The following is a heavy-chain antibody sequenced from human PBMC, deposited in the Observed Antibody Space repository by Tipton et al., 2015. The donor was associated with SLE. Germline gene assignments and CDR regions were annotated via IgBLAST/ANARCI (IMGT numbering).Heavy chain of an antibody. D-gene: IGHD7-27*01. CDR3: ARGVGTPSGPRDYFDY. V-gene: IGHV4-34*01. J-gene: IGHJ4*02. CDR2: INHSGST. Sequence: LRLSCAASGFTFSSYEMNWVRQPPGKGLEWIGEINHSGSTNYNPSLKSRVTISVDTSKNQFSLKLSSVTAADTAVYYCARGVGTPSGPRDYFDYWGQGTLVTASS. CDR1: GFTFSSYE.